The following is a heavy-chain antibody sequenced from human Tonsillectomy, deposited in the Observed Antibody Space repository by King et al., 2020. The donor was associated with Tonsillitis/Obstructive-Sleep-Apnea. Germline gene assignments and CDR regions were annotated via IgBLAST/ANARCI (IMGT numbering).Heavy chain of an antibody. CDR3: ARVPKRGYCSSISCPDAFDI. CDR1: GYTFTSYY. CDR2: INPSGGST. V-gene: IGHV1-46*01. J-gene: IGHJ3*02. Sequence: VQLVESGAEVKKPGASVKVSCKASGYTFTSYYMHWVRQAPGQGLEWMGIINPSGGSTSYAQKFQGRVTMTRDTSTSTVYMELSSLRSEDTAVYYCARVPKRGYCSSISCPDAFDIWGQGTMVTVSS. D-gene: IGHD2-2*01.